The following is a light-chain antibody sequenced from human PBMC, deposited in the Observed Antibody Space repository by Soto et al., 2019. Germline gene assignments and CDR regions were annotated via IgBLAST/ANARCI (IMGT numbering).Light chain of an antibody. Sequence: DLQMTQSPSTLSASVGDRVTITCRASQTINNWLAWYQQKPGKAPKRLIYEASSLESGVPSRFRGSGSGTEFTLTISRLQPDDFATYYCHQYSSFRWTFGQGTKVEIK. CDR1: QTINNW. CDR3: HQYSSFRWT. J-gene: IGKJ1*01. V-gene: IGKV1-5*03. CDR2: EAS.